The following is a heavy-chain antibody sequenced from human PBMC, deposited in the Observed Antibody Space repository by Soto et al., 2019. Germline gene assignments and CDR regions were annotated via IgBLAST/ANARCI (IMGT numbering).Heavy chain of an antibody. V-gene: IGHV3-48*01. CDR3: ARIFFFFQAEDGIRDNVPVSAFLLNRSSDL. CDR2: ISSSSGTI. J-gene: IGHJ2*01. D-gene: IGHD3-16*01. Sequence: KVLEWFAYISSSSGTIYYEDSVKGRCTISRDNAKNSLYLQMNSLRAEDTAVYYCARIFFFFQAEDGIRDNVPVSAFLLNRSSDL.